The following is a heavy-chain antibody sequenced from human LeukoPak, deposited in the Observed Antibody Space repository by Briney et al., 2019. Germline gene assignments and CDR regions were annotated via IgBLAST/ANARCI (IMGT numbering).Heavy chain of an antibody. V-gene: IGHV4-4*07. D-gene: IGHD3-22*01. CDR2: IYTTGST. CDR3: AGTPHCLTLNCFRFFDS. Sequence: SETLSLTCTVSGDSISSYYWSWIRQPAGKGLEWIGRIYTTGSTDYNPSLKSRVTMSIDTSNNQFSLKLSSVTAADTAVYYCAGTPHCLTLNCFRFFDSWGQGTLLTVSS. CDR1: GDSISSYY. J-gene: IGHJ4*02.